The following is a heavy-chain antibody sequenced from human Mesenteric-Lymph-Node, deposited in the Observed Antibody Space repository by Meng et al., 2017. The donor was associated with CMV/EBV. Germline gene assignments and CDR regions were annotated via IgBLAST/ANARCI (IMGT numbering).Heavy chain of an antibody. CDR2: ISSSSSHI. CDR1: GFTFSSYS. Sequence: GESLKISCAASGFTFSSYSMNWVRQAPGKGLEWASSISSSSSHIYYADSVKGRFTISRDNAKNSLYLQMNSLRAEDTAVYYCAREDTAMATGDDYWGQGTLVTVSS. J-gene: IGHJ4*02. D-gene: IGHD5-18*01. CDR3: AREDTAMATGDDY. V-gene: IGHV3-21*01.